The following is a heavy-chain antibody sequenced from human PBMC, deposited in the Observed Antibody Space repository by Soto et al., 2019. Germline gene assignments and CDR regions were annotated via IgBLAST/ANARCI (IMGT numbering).Heavy chain of an antibody. CDR3: ARGTVTSGRWFGP. Sequence: QVHLVQSGTEVKEPGASVKVSCKASASTFTGYTINWVRQAPGXGLEXLGWISTFNGNTKYAGNFEGRVTMTTNTSTTTAYMELTSLTFDDTAVYFCARGTVTSGRWFGPWGQGTLVSVSS. CDR2: ISTFNGNT. CDR1: ASTFTGYT. V-gene: IGHV1-18*04. J-gene: IGHJ5*02. D-gene: IGHD4-17*01.